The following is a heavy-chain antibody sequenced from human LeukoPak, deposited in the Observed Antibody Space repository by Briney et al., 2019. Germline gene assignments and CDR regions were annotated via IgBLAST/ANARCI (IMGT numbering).Heavy chain of an antibody. CDR1: GFSFSNYW. CDR2: IKQDGSEE. V-gene: IGHV3-7*03. CDR3: ARGKIVGATNFDY. Sequence: GGSLRLSCAASGFSFSNYWMSWVRQDPGKGLEWVANIKQDGSEEYYVDSVKGRFTISRDNAKNSLSLQMNSLRAEDTAIYYCARGKIVGATNFDYWGQGTLVPVSS. J-gene: IGHJ4*02. D-gene: IGHD1-26*01.